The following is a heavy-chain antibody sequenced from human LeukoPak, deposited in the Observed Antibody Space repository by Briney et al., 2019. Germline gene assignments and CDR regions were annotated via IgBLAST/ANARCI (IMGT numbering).Heavy chain of an antibody. J-gene: IGHJ4*02. CDR2: VSANDGST. CDR3: AKALSYSGYDYYFGS. V-gene: IGHV3-23*01. CDR1: GFTFSSYA. Sequence: GALRLSCSASGFTFSSYAMSWVRQAPGKGLEWVSTVSANDGSTYYADSAKGRFIISRDNSKNTLYLQMSSLRAEDTALYYCAKALSYSGYDYYFGSWGEGTLVTVSS. D-gene: IGHD5-12*01.